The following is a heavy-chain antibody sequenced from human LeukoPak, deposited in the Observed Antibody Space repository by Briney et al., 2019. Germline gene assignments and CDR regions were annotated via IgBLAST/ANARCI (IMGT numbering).Heavy chain of an antibody. CDR3: ARQDYDILTGYYRGHAFDI. CDR1: GGTLSSYA. J-gene: IGHJ3*02. CDR2: IIPIFGTA. D-gene: IGHD3-9*01. Sequence: SVKVSCKASGGTLSSYAISWVRQAPGQGLEWMGGIIPIFGTANYAQKFQGRVTITADKSTSTAYMELSSLRSEDTAVYYCARQDYDILTGYYRGHAFDIWGQGTMVTVSS. V-gene: IGHV1-69*06.